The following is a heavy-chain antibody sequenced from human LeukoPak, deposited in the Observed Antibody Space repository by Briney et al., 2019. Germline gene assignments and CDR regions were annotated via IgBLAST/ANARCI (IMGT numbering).Heavy chain of an antibody. D-gene: IGHD1-26*01. CDR1: GGSISSGSYY. CDR3: ARDKIVGATHFDY. V-gene: IGHV4-61*02. CDR2: IYTSGST. Sequence: SQTLSLTCTVSGGSISSGSYYWSWIRQPAGKGLEWIGRIYTSGSTNYNPSLKSRVTISVDTSKNQFSLKLSSVTAADTAVYYCARDKIVGATHFDYWGQGTLVTVSS. J-gene: IGHJ4*02.